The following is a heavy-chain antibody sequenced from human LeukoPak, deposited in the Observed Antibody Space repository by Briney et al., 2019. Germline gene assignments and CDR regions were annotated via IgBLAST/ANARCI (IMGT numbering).Heavy chain of an antibody. D-gene: IGHD6-19*01. Sequence: GGSLRLSCAASGFTVSSKYMSWVRQAPGKGLEWVSVLYTAGDTYYADSVKGRFTISRDNSKNTLSLQMNSLRPDDTALYYCAGGQMFTSGGFESWGQGALVTVSS. J-gene: IGHJ4*02. CDR3: AGGQMFTSGGFES. CDR1: GFTVSSKY. V-gene: IGHV3-53*01. CDR2: LYTAGDT.